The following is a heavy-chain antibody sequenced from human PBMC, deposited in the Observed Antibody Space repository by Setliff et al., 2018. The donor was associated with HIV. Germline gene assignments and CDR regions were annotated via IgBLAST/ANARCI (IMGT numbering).Heavy chain of an antibody. D-gene: IGHD3-10*01. V-gene: IGHV4-61*09. CDR1: GASISGVNYY. J-gene: IGHJ3*02. Sequence: SETLSLTCSVSGASISGVNYYWTWIRQPAGKGLEWLGHIKDTGATNYSPSLKSRVTMSIDTSNKQFSLKLSSVTAADTAVYYCARRIIAGVISDVFDIWGQGTLVTVSS. CDR3: ARRIIAGVISDVFDI. CDR2: IKDTGAT.